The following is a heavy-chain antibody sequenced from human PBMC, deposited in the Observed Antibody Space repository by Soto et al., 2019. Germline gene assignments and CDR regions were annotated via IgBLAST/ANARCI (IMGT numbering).Heavy chain of an antibody. D-gene: IGHD3-10*01. J-gene: IGHJ4*02. Sequence: LEMMSQTCTVSGGSISSYYSSWIRQPPGKGLECIGYIYYSGSTNYNPSLKSRVTISVDTSKNQFSLKLSSVTAADTAVYYCARAPRGNYGYPSYFDYWGQGTLVTVSS. CDR3: ARAPRGNYGYPSYFDY. CDR2: IYYSGST. CDR1: GGSISSYY. V-gene: IGHV4-59*01.